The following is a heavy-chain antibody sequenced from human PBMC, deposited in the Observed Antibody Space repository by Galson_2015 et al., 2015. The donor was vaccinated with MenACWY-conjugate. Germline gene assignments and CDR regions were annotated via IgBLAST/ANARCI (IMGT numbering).Heavy chain of an antibody. V-gene: IGHV3-53*01. Sequence: SLRLSCAVSGFSVTDSCLSWVRQAPGTGPEWIAMVDRVGATIYADSVRGRFTVPRVNFKNTVILQMNSLRAEDTAVYRCSRGYDWCSYFRAWGQGAQVTVSS. D-gene: IGHD2-8*01. CDR1: GFSVTDSC. J-gene: IGHJ5*02. CDR2: VDRVGAT. CDR3: SRGYDWCSYFRA.